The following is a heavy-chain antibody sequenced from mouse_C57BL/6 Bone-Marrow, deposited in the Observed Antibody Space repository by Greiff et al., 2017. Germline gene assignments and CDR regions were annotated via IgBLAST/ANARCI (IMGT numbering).Heavy chain of an antibody. CDR2: ISNGGGST. CDR1: GFTFSDYY. V-gene: IGHV5-12*01. CDR3: ARDVDYY. J-gene: IGHJ4*01. Sequence: DVKLVESGGGLVQPGGSLKLSCAASGFTFSDYYMSWVRQTPEKRLEWVAYISNGGGSTYYPDTVKGRFTISRDNAKNTLYLQMSRLNSEDTAMYYCARDVDYYWGQGTSVTVSS.